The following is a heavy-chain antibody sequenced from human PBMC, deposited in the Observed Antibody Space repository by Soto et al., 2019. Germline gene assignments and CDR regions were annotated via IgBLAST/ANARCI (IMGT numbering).Heavy chain of an antibody. V-gene: IGHV1-69*01. J-gene: IGHJ5*02. Sequence: QVQLVQSGAEVKKPGSSVKVSCKASADTFNSYSLSWLRQAPGQPLEWMGGITPVFGTADYAQSFEDRLTITADDTTSTVYMELSSLRSDDTAVYYCARSLEGTTVTNWFDPWGQGALVTVSS. CDR2: ITPVFGTA. CDR1: ADTFNSYS. D-gene: IGHD4-17*01. CDR3: ARSLEGTTVTNWFDP.